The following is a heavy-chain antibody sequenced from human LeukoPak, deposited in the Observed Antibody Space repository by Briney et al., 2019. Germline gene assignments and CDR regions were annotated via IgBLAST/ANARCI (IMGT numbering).Heavy chain of an antibody. CDR1: GYTFTGFY. J-gene: IGHJ6*03. D-gene: IGHD3-3*01. Sequence: ASVKVSCKASGYTFTGFYMHWARQAPGQGLEWMGWINPNSGGTKYAQRFQGRVTMTRDTSINTAYMELNSLRSDDTAVYHCARGGHRSIFGGRAYYYMDVWGKGTTVTVSS. CDR3: ARGGHRSIFGGRAYYYMDV. CDR2: INPNSGGT. V-gene: IGHV1-2*02.